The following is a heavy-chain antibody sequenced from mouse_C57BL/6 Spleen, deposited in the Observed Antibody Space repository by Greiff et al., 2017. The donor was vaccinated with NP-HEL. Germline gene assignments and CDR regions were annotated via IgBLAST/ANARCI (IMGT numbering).Heavy chain of an antibody. V-gene: IGHV1-7*01. Sequence: QVQLQQSGAELAKPGASVKLSCKASGYTFTSYWMHWVKQRPGQGLEWIGYINPSSGYTKYNQKFKDKATLTADKSSSTAYMQLSSLTYEDSAVYYCARNLHGSSSTFDYWGQGTTLTVSS. CDR1: GYTFTSYW. CDR3: ARNLHGSSSTFDY. J-gene: IGHJ2*01. D-gene: IGHD1-1*01. CDR2: INPSSGYT.